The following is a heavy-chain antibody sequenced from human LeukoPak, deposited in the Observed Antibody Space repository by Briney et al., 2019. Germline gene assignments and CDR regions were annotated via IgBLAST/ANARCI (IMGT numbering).Heavy chain of an antibody. CDR1: GLTFSSYV. Sequence: GGSLRLSCSASGLTFSSYVMTWVRQAPGEGLGWVSYIGSSGSTIFYADSVKGRFTISRDNAKNSLYLQMNSLRAEDTAVYYCAREAATYNYGSGSYYLDYWGQGTLVTVSS. J-gene: IGHJ4*02. CDR2: IGSSGSTI. D-gene: IGHD3-10*01. V-gene: IGHV3-48*03. CDR3: AREAATYNYGSGSYYLDY.